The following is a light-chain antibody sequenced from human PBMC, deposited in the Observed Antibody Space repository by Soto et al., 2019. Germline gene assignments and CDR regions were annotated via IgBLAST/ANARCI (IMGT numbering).Light chain of an antibody. Sequence: EIVLTQSPATLSLSPGERATLSCRASQSVSSYLAWYQQRPGQAPRLLIYDASNRAAGIPARFSGSGSGTDFTLTISRLEPEDFAVYYCQQRSSWPGTFGHGTKLDIK. CDR3: QQRSSWPGT. CDR2: DAS. CDR1: QSVSSY. V-gene: IGKV3-11*01. J-gene: IGKJ2*01.